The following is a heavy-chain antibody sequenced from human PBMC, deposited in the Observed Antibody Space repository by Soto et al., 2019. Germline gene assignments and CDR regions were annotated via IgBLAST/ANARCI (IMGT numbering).Heavy chain of an antibody. Sequence: SVKVSCKASGGTFSSYAISWVRQAPGQGLEWMGGIIPICGTANYAQKFQGRVTITADESTSTAYMELSSLRSEDTAVYYCARGPRDCSGGSCYSPGWFDPWGQGTLVTVSS. V-gene: IGHV1-69*13. D-gene: IGHD2-15*01. CDR3: ARGPRDCSGGSCYSPGWFDP. CDR1: GGTFSSYA. CDR2: IIPICGTA. J-gene: IGHJ5*02.